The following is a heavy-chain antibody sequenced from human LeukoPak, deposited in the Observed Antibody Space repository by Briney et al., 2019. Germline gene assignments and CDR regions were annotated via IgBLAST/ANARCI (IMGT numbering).Heavy chain of an antibody. CDR2: ISGSGGST. Sequence: PGGSLRLSCAASGFTFSSYAMSWVRQAPGKGLEWVSAISGSGGSTYYADSVKGRFTISRDNSKNTLYLQMNSLRAEDTAVYYCAKDGGQWLVPSRVFDYWGQGTLVTVSS. D-gene: IGHD6-19*01. CDR1: GFTFSSYA. CDR3: AKDGGQWLVPSRVFDY. J-gene: IGHJ4*02. V-gene: IGHV3-23*01.